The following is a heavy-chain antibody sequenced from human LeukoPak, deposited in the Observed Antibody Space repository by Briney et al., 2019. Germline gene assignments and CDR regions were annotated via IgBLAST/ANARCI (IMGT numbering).Heavy chain of an antibody. Sequence: GGSLRLSCAASGFTSSNYWMNWVRQAARKGLEWVANIKQDGSDKYYLDSVKGRFTISRDNAKNSLYLQMNSLRAEDTAVYYCAREKGNYDGYYNYYMDVWGKGTTVTVSS. J-gene: IGHJ6*03. D-gene: IGHD4-11*01. CDR3: AREKGNYDGYYNYYMDV. V-gene: IGHV3-7*01. CDR2: IKQDGSDK. CDR1: GFTSSNYW.